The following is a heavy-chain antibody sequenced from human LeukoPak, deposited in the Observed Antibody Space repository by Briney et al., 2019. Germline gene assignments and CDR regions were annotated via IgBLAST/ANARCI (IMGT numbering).Heavy chain of an antibody. CDR2: IYYSGST. CDR3: ARGPLVVPAAISGFSSYNWFDP. V-gene: IGHV4-39*07. CDR1: GGSISSSSYY. Sequence: SETLSLTCTVSGGSISSSSYYWGWIRQPPGKGLEWIGSIYYSGSTYYNPSLKSRVTISVDTSKNQFSLKLSSVTAADTAVYYCARGPLVVPAAISGFSSYNWFDPWGQGTLVTVSS. J-gene: IGHJ5*02. D-gene: IGHD2-2*01.